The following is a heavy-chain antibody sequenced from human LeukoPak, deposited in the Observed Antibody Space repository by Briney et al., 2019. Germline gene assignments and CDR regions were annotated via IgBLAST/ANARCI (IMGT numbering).Heavy chain of an antibody. D-gene: IGHD3-10*01. J-gene: IGHJ5*02. CDR3: ARGRGKYYGSGSYYQGWFDP. Sequence: SQTLSLTCAVSGGSISSGGYSWSWIRQPPGKGLEWLGYIYHSGSTYYNPSLKSRVTISVDRSKNQFSLKLSSVTAADTAVYYCARGRGKYYGSGSYYQGWFDPWGQGTLVTVSS. V-gene: IGHV4-30-2*01. CDR1: GGSISSGGYS. CDR2: IYHSGST.